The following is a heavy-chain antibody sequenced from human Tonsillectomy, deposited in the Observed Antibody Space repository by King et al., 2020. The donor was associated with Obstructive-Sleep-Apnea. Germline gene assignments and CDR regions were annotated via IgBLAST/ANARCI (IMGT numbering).Heavy chain of an antibody. CDR3: ARQDGYGDYAFDY. D-gene: IGHD4-17*01. CDR1: GASISNTSYY. Sequence: QLQESGTGQVKPSETLSLTCTVSGASISNTSYYWGWIRQPPGKGLEWIGSISYSGSIYYNPSLKSRPTISVDTSKNQFSLRLSSVTAADTTVYYCARQDGYGDYAFDYWGQGILVTVSS. V-gene: IGHV4-39*01. J-gene: IGHJ4*02. CDR2: ISYSGSI.